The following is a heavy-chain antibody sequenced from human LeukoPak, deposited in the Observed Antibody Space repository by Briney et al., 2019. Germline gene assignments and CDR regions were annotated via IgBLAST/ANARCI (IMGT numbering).Heavy chain of an antibody. V-gene: IGHV1-69*05. CDR1: GGTFGSYA. CDR2: IIPIFGTA. Sequence: SVKVSCKASGGTFGSYAISWVRQAPGQGLEWMGRIIPIFGTANYAQKFQGRVTITTDESTSTAYMELSSLRSEDTAVYYCASRRYYDFWSGYYPRYYYYMDVWGKGTTVTVSS. D-gene: IGHD3-3*01. CDR3: ASRRYYDFWSGYYPRYYYYMDV. J-gene: IGHJ6*03.